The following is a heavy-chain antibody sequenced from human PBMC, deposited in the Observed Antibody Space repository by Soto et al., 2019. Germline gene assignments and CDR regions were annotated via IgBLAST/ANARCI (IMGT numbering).Heavy chain of an antibody. J-gene: IGHJ4*02. V-gene: IGHV3-72*01. D-gene: IGHD3-9*01. CDR2: IRNKANSYTA. CDR3: VRAGTDYQLDY. CDR1: GFTFSDHY. Sequence: PGGSLRLSCAASGFTFSDHYMDWVRQASGKGLEWVGRIRNKANSYTAEYAASVKGRFTISRDDSKNSLYLQMNSLKIEDTALYYGVRAGTDYQLDYWGQGTLVTVSS.